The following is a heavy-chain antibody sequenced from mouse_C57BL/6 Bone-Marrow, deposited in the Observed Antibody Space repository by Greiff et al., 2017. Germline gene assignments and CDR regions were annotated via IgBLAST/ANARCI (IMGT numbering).Heavy chain of an antibody. D-gene: IGHD2-3*01. V-gene: IGHV1-81*01. CDR2: IYPRSGNT. Sequence: VQLQESGAELARPGASVKLSCKASGYTFTSYGISWVKQRTGQGLEWIGEIYPRSGNTYYTEKFKGKATLPADKSSSTAYMELRSLTSEDSAVYFCARGYDAMLAYWGQGTLVTVSA. J-gene: IGHJ3*01. CDR3: ARGYDAMLAY. CDR1: GYTFTSYG.